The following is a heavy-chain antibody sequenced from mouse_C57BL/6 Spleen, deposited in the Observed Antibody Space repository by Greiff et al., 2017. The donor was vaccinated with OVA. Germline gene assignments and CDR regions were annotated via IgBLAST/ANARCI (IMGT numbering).Heavy chain of an antibody. CDR1: GYSITSGYY. CDR2: ISYDGSN. CDR3: ARRGFYYGSSKPIDY. Sequence: EVKLQESGPGLVKPSQSLSLTCSVPGYSITSGYYWNWIRQFPGNKLEWMGYISYDGSNNYNPSLKNRISITRDTSKNQFFLKLNSVTTEDTATYYCARRGFYYGSSKPIDYWGQGTTLTVSS. J-gene: IGHJ2*01. V-gene: IGHV3-6*01. D-gene: IGHD1-1*01.